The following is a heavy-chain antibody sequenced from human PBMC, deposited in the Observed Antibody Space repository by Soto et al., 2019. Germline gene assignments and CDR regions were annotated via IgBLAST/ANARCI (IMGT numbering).Heavy chain of an antibody. CDR1: GYTFIHFG. CDR3: ARAPPRPTAGLNYFDP. Sequence: QIQLVQSETEVKEPGASVKVSCKTSGYTFIHFGISWVRQAPGQGLEWMGWISPFNGHRHYAQTFQGRVTLTTDTSTATAFLELRSLRSDDTAVYYCARAPPRPTAGLNYFDPWGRGTLVTVSS. D-gene: IGHD1-7*01. V-gene: IGHV1-18*01. J-gene: IGHJ5*02. CDR2: ISPFNGHR.